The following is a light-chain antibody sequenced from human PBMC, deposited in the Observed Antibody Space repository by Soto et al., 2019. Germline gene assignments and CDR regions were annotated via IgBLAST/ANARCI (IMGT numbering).Light chain of an antibody. CDR3: SSYTSSSTPV. Sequence: QSALTQPPSASGTPGQRVTISCSGDTSNIGSNYVYWYQQLPGTAPKLLIYRTTERPSGVPDRFSGSKSGTSASLAISGLRAEDEADYYCSSYTSSSTPVFGGGTKLTVL. J-gene: IGLJ2*01. CDR1: TSNIGSNY. CDR2: RTT. V-gene: IGLV1-47*01.